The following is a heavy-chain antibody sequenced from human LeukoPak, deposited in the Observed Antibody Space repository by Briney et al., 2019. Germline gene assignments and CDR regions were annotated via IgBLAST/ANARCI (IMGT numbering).Heavy chain of an antibody. Sequence: SETLSLTCAVYGGSFSGYYWSLIRQPPGKGLEWIGEINHSGSTNYNPSLKSRVTISVDTSKNQFSLKLSSVTAADTAVYYCARGDIVVVPAAHLFDYWGQGTLVTVSS. V-gene: IGHV4-34*01. CDR1: GGSFSGYY. CDR2: INHSGST. CDR3: ARGDIVVVPAAHLFDY. D-gene: IGHD2-2*01. J-gene: IGHJ4*02.